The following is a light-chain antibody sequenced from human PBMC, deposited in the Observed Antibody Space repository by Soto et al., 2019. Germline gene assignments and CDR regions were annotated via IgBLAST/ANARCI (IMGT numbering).Light chain of an antibody. J-gene: IGKJ4*01. CDR3: QQRSNWPLT. V-gene: IGKV3D-20*02. Sequence: EIVLTQSPGTLSLSPGERATLSCRASQSVSSSYFAWYQQKPGQAPRLLIYGVSSRATGIPARFSGSGSGTDFTLTISSLEPEDFAVYYCQQRSNWPLTFGGGTKVDIK. CDR2: GVS. CDR1: QSVSSSY.